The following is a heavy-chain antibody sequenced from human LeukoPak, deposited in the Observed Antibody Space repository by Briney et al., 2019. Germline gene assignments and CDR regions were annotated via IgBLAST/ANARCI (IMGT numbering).Heavy chain of an antibody. D-gene: IGHD2-15*01. Sequence: GASVKVSCKASGYTFTGYYMHWVRQAPGQGLEWMGWINPNSGGTNYAQKFQGRVTMTRDTSISTAYMELSRLRSDDTAVYYCARGSMGCSGGSCYYYYYMDVWGKGTTVTVSS. CDR2: INPNSGGT. V-gene: IGHV1-2*02. CDR1: GYTFTGYY. J-gene: IGHJ6*03. CDR3: ARGSMGCSGGSCYYYYYMDV.